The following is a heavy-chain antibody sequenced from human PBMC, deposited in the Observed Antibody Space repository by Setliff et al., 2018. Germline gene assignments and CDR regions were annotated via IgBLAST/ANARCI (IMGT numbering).Heavy chain of an antibody. CDR3: VREKAIFGVVVYFDY. Sequence: GGSLRLSCAASGFTFSTYWMHWVRQAPGKGLVWVSRINSDGSTTSYADSVKGRFTISRDNTKNTLYLQMNSLRAEDTAVYYCVREKAIFGVVVYFDYWGQGTLVTVSS. CDR2: INSDGSTT. J-gene: IGHJ4*02. D-gene: IGHD3-3*01. V-gene: IGHV3-74*01. CDR1: GFTFSTYW.